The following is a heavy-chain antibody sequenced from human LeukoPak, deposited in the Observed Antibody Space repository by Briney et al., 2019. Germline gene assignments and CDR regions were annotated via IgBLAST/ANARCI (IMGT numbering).Heavy chain of an antibody. Sequence: SVKVSCKASGGALSTYGISWVRQAPGQGLEWMGGIIPIFGTTNYAKNFQGRVTITADESTSTAYMEVSGPRSDDTAVYYCASSRANLASGDSVVVPVAFYYYYYMDVWGKGTTVTVSS. CDR1: GGALSTYG. CDR2: IIPIFGTT. V-gene: IGHV1-69*01. CDR3: ASSRANLASGDSVVVPVAFYYYYYMDV. J-gene: IGHJ6*03. D-gene: IGHD2-2*01.